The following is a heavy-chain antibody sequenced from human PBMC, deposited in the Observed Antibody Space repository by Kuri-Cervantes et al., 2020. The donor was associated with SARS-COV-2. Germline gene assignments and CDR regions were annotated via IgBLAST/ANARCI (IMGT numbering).Heavy chain of an antibody. D-gene: IGHD2-2*01. V-gene: IGHV1-2*02. CDR3: VRDLAVVVPAATDDY. J-gene: IGHJ4*02. Sequence: ASVKVSCKASGYTFTDYYMHWVRQAPGQGLEGVGWINPNNGATDNAQKFQGRVTMTLDTSISTAYMELSRLRTDDTAVYYCVRDLAVVVPAATDDYWGQGTLVTVSS. CDR1: GYTFTDYY. CDR2: INPNNGAT.